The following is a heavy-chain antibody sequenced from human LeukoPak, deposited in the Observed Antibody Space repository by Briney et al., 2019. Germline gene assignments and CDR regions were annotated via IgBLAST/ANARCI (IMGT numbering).Heavy chain of an antibody. CDR3: ARRPGYSSSWYESGYYYYMDV. CDR2: ISAYNGNT. V-gene: IGHV1-18*01. J-gene: IGHJ6*03. D-gene: IGHD6-13*01. Sequence: ASVKVSCKASGYTFTSYGISWVRQAPGQGLEWMGWISAYNGNTNYAQKLQGRVTMTTDTSTSTAYMELRSLRSDDTAVYYCARRPGYSSSWYESGYYYYMDVWGKGTTVTISS. CDR1: GYTFTSYG.